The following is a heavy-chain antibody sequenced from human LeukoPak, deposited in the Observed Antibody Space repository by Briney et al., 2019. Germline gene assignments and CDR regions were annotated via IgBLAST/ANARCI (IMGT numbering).Heavy chain of an antibody. CDR1: GFTFSSYW. J-gene: IGHJ4*02. Sequence: GGSLRLSCAASGFTFSSYWMTWVRQSPGKELEWVANISQDGGDKYYVNSVKGRFTISRDNAKNSLFLQMNSLTAEDTAVYYCVRDSYTNTWHFQDKDYWGQGTLVTVSS. V-gene: IGHV3-7*01. CDR3: VRDSYTNTWHFQDKDY. CDR2: ISQDGGDK. D-gene: IGHD2-2*02.